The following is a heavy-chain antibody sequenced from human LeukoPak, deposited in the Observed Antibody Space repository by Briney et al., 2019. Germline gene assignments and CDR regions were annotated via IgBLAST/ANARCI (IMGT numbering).Heavy chain of an antibody. D-gene: IGHD3-10*02. CDR3: AELGITMIGGV. CDR2: IRSSSTTI. J-gene: IGHJ6*04. V-gene: IGHV3-48*01. Sequence: GGSLRLSCEASGFTFSNYSMNWVRQAPGKGLEWVSYIRSSSTTIYYADSVRGRFTISRDNAKNSLYLQMNSLRAEDTAVYYCAELGITMIGGVWGKGTTVTISS. CDR1: GFTFSNYS.